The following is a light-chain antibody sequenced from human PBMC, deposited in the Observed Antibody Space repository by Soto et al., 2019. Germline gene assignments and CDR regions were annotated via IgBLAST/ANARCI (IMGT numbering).Light chain of an antibody. V-gene: IGKV3-20*01. J-gene: IGKJ1*01. CDR1: QSVSSTY. CDR2: GAS. Sequence: EIVLTQSPGTLSLSPGERATLSCRVSQSVSSTYLAWYQQKPGQAPRLLIYGASSRATDIPDRFSGSGSGTDFTLTLSRLEPEDFAVYYCQQYGSSLPWTFGQGTRVELK. CDR3: QQYGSSLPWT.